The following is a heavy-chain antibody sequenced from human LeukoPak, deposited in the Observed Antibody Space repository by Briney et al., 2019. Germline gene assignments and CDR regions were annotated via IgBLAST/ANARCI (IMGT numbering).Heavy chain of an antibody. CDR1: GFTFSNYA. V-gene: IGHV3-23*01. D-gene: IGHD3-10*01. CDR3: AKDKGYYASGSYYSY. Sequence: PGGSLRLSCAASGFTFSNYAMSWVRQAPGKGLEWVSVISGSGDSTYYADSVKGRFTISRDNSKNMLYLQMNSLRAEDTAVYYCAKDKGYYASGSYYSYWGQGTLITVSS. CDR2: ISGSGDST. J-gene: IGHJ4*02.